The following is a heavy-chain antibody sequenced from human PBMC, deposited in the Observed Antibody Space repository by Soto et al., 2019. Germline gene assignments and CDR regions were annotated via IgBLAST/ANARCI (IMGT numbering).Heavy chain of an antibody. J-gene: IGHJ3*02. CDR3: ARAKYSSSYSTFDI. Sequence: ASVKVSCKASGGTFSSYAISWVRQAPGQGLEWMGWINPNSGSTNYAQKFQGWVTMTRDTSISTAYMELSRLRSDDTAVYYCARAKYSSSYSTFDIWGQGTMVTVSS. D-gene: IGHD6-6*01. CDR1: GGTFSSYA. CDR2: INPNSGST. V-gene: IGHV1-2*04.